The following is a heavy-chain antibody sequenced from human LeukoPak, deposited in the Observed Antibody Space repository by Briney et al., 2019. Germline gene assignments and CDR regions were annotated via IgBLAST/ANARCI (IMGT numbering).Heavy chain of an antibody. D-gene: IGHD3-9*01. V-gene: IGHV4-61*08. Sequence: PSETLSLTCTVSGGSISSGDYYWSWIRQPPGKGLEWIGYIYYSGSTNYNPSLKSRVTISVDTSKNQFSLKLSSVTAADTAVYYCARDGDYDNYYYYGMDVWGQGTTVTVSS. J-gene: IGHJ6*02. CDR3: ARDGDYDNYYYYGMDV. CDR1: GGSISSGDYY. CDR2: IYYSGST.